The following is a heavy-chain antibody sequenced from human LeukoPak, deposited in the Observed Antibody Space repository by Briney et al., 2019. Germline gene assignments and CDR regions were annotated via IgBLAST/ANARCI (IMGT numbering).Heavy chain of an antibody. CDR1: GFTFSSYG. CDR3: ARDRLERPYNDAFDI. V-gene: IGHV3-30*02. D-gene: IGHD1-1*01. J-gene: IGHJ3*02. Sequence: PGGSLRLSCAASGFTFSSYGMHWVRQAPGKGLEWVAFIRYDGSNNYYADSVGGRFTISRDNSKNTLYLQMNSLRAEDTAVYYCARDRLERPYNDAFDIWGQGTMVTVSS. CDR2: IRYDGSNN.